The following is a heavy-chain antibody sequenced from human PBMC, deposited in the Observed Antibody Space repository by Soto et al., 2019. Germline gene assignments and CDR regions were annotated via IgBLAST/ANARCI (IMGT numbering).Heavy chain of an antibody. V-gene: IGHV4-31*03. D-gene: IGHD2-15*01. CDR1: GGPISSGGYY. CDR2: IYYSGST. J-gene: IGHJ3*02. Sequence: SETLSLTCTVSGGPISSGGYYWSWIRQHPGKGLEWIGYIYYSGSTYYNPSLKSRVTISVDTSKNQFSLKLSSVTAADTAVYYCARSCSGGSCFFAEDAFDIWGQGTMVTVSS. CDR3: ARSCSGGSCFFAEDAFDI.